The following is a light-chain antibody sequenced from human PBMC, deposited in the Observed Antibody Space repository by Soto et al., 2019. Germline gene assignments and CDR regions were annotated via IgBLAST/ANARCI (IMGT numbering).Light chain of an antibody. Sequence: DILMTQSPSTLSASVGDRVTITCRASQNIDKWLAWYQQKPLKAPTLLIFDASTLESGVPSRFSGSGSGTEFTLTISGLQPDDFASYYCQQYNTYQGTFGPGTKVEIK. CDR2: DAS. CDR1: QNIDKW. V-gene: IGKV1-5*01. CDR3: QQYNTYQGT. J-gene: IGKJ1*01.